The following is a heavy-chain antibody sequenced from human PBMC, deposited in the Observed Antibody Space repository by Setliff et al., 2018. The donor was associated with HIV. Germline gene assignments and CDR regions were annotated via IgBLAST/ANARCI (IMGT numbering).Heavy chain of an antibody. D-gene: IGHD3-3*02. CDR2: IYYTGTT. V-gene: IGHV4-59*12. Sequence: SETLSLTCTVSGGSISSTYWSWIRQPPGKGLEWIGYIYYTGTTNYNPSFKSRVTISLDTSKTQFSLKLNSVTAADTAVYFCARSDVLEFLEWSPEGCFDPWGQGTRVTVSS. J-gene: IGHJ5*02. CDR1: GGSISSTY. CDR3: ARSDVLEFLEWSPEGCFDP.